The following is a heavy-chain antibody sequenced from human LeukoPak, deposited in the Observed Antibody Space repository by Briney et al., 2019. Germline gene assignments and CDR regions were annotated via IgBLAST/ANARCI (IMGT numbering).Heavy chain of an antibody. J-gene: IGHJ4*02. Sequence: SETLSLTCAVYGGSFSGYYWSWIRQPPGKGLEWIGEINHSGSTNYNPSLKSRVTISVDTSKNQFSLKLSSVTAADAAVYYCARAPTIRVYSYGHGAHKVYFDYWGQGTLVTVSS. CDR2: INHSGST. CDR3: ARAPTIRVYSYGHGAHKVYFDY. V-gene: IGHV4-34*01. CDR1: GGSFSGYY. D-gene: IGHD5-18*01.